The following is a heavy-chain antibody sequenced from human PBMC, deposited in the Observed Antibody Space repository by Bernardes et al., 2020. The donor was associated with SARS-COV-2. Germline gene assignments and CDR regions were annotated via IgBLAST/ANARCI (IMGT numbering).Heavy chain of an antibody. J-gene: IGHJ4*02. CDR3: AKLTLFDMGGVDS. V-gene: IGHV3-23*01. CDR2: VTGSGTRT. Sequence: GGSLRLSCAASGFTFSSYAMSWVRQTPRKGLEWVSGVTGSGTRTDHADSVKGRFTISRDNSKNSLYLQMNSLRAEDTAVYYCAKLTLFDMGGVDSWGQGTLVTVSS. D-gene: IGHD3-9*01. CDR1: GFTFSSYA.